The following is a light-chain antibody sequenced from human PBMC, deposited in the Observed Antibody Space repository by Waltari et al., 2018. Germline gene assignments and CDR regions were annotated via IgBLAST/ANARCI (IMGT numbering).Light chain of an antibody. Sequence: IQVTQSPSSLSAPVGDRVSITCRASQSIGNYLNWYQHKPGKAPKLLIYSASSLQSGVPSRFSGSGSGTDFTLTITSLQPEDFATYYCQETYSSPPSTFGPGTKVESK. CDR1: QSIGNY. CDR3: QETYSSPPST. CDR2: SAS. V-gene: IGKV1-39*01. J-gene: IGKJ1*01.